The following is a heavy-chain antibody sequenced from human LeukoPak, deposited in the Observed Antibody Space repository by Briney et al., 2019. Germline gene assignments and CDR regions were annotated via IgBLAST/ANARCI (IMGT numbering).Heavy chain of an antibody. CDR2: IKQDGSEK. J-gene: IGHJ5*02. V-gene: IGHV3-7*03. Sequence: GGSLRLSCAASGFTFRSYWMRWVRQAPGKGLEWVANIKQDGSEKNYVDSVKGRFTISRDNAKNSLYLQMNSLRAEDTAVYYCAKDQTGTTINWFGPWGQGTLVTVSS. D-gene: IGHD1-7*01. CDR3: AKDQTGTTINWFGP. CDR1: GFTFRSYW.